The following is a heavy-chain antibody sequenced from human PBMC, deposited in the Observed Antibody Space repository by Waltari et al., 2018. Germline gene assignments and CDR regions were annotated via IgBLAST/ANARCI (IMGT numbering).Heavy chain of an antibody. Sequence: QVHLQESGPGQVKPSETLSLTCDVSRGHIRSHHWSWIRGHPGTGLEWIGYIYYNGATNYNPSLMSRVTISVDTAKNQFSLKLSSVTAADTAVYYCARDRVVPADEPDYYGLDVWGQGTTVTVSS. V-gene: IGHV4-59*11. CDR3: ARDRVVPADEPDYYGLDV. CDR1: RGHIRSHH. J-gene: IGHJ6*02. CDR2: IYYNGAT. D-gene: IGHD2-2*01.